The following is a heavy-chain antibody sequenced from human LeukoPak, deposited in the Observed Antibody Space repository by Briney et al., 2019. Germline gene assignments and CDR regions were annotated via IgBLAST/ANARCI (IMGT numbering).Heavy chain of an antibody. CDR3: ARDRIAAAVGDY. D-gene: IGHD6-13*01. V-gene: IGHV4-39*07. CDR1: GGSISSSSYY. J-gene: IGHJ4*02. Sequence: SETLSLTCTVSGGSISSSSYYWGWIRQPPGKELEWIGSIYYSGSTYYNPSLKSRVTISVDTSKNQLSLKLSSVTAADTAVYYCARDRIAAAVGDYWGQGTLVTVSS. CDR2: IYYSGST.